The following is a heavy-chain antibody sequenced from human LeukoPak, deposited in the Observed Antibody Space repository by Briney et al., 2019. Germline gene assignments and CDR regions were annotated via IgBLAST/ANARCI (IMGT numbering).Heavy chain of an antibody. J-gene: IGHJ4*02. CDR3: ARCPDFWSGYADY. V-gene: IGHV3-7*01. D-gene: IGHD3-3*01. CDR2: IKQDGSEK. Sequence: GGSLRLSCAASGFTFSSYWMSWVRQAPGKGLEWVANIKQDGSEKYYVDSVKGRFTISRDNAKSSLYLQMNSLRAEDTAVYYCARCPDFWSGYADYWGQGTLVTVSS. CDR1: GFTFSSYW.